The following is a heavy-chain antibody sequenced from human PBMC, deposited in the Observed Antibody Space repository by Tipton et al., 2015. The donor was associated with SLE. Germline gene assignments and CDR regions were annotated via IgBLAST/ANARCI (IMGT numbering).Heavy chain of an antibody. D-gene: IGHD5-18*01. J-gene: IGHJ5*02. V-gene: IGHV4-39*07. CDR2: FYYTGTTT. CDR1: GGSVSGSSKY. CDR3: ARLHGYSYGLNWFDP. Sequence: TLSLTFTVSGGSVSGSSKYWAWIRQPPGKGLEWIGSFYYTGTTTYYNSFLKSRVTMSVDTSKNQFSLRLTSVIAADTAVYYCARLHGYSYGLNWFDPWGQGTLLTVSS.